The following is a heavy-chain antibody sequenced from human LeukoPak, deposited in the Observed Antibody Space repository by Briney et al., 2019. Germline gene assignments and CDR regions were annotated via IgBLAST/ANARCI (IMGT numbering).Heavy chain of an antibody. CDR1: GFTFSSYA. Sequence: GGSLRLSCAASGFTFSSYAMHWVRQAPGRGLEWVAVISYDGSNKYYADSVKGRFTISRDNSKNTLYLQMNSLRAEDTAVYYCALEYSSSSGFDYWGQGTLVTVSS. J-gene: IGHJ4*02. CDR3: ALEYSSSSGFDY. CDR2: ISYDGSNK. D-gene: IGHD6-6*01. V-gene: IGHV3-30*04.